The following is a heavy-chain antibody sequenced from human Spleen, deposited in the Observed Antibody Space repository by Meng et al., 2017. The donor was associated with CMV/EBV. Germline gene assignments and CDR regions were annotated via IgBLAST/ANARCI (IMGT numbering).Heavy chain of an antibody. J-gene: IGHJ6*02. Sequence: SETLSLTCTMSGDSISSYFCSWIRQPPGKGLEWIGYIYYSGSTNYNPSLKSRVTISVDTSKNQFSLTLSSVTAADTAVYYCARFTRHYIVSIVGLDYGMDVWGQGTTVTVSS. CDR1: GDSISSYF. D-gene: IGHD2/OR15-2a*01. CDR2: IYYSGST. CDR3: ARFTRHYIVSIVGLDYGMDV. V-gene: IGHV4-59*01.